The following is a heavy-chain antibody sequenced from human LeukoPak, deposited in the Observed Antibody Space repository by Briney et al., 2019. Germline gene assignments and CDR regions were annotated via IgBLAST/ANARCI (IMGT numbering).Heavy chain of an antibody. Sequence: PSETLSLTCSVSGGSISSHYWSWIRQPPGKGLEWIGYIYYSGSTKYNPSLKSRVTISVDTSKNQFSLKLSSVTAADTAVYYCARGPPYVVVAAGKFRYFDLWGRGTLVTVSS. CDR1: GGSISSHY. CDR3: ARGPPYVVVAAGKFRYFDL. D-gene: IGHD2-15*01. CDR2: IYYSGST. J-gene: IGHJ2*01. V-gene: IGHV4-59*11.